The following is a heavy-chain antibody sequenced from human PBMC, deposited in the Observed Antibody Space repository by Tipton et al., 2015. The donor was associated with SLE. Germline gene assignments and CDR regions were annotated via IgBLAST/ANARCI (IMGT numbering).Heavy chain of an antibody. CDR3: ARALRYSSGYFDF. D-gene: IGHD3-22*01. CDR2: INSSGTT. J-gene: IGHJ4*02. Sequence: TLSLTCTVSAGSINSHYFSWIRQPPGKGLEWIGFINSSGTTNYNPSLRSRVTMSVDTSKNQLSLSLNSVTTADTAMYYCARALRYSSGYFDFWGQGKRVTVSS. V-gene: IGHV4-59*11. CDR1: AGSINSHY.